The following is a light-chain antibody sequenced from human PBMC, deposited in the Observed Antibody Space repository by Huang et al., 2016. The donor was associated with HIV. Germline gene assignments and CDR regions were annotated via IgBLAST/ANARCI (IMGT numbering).Light chain of an antibody. Sequence: EIVLTQSPGTLSLSPGERATLSCRASQSVSGSYLAWYQQKPGQAPRLLIYGAASRATGIPYRFSGSESGTDFTLTISRLEPEDFAVYYCQQYGSSPLTFGGGTKVEIK. J-gene: IGKJ4*01. V-gene: IGKV3-20*01. CDR2: GAA. CDR3: QQYGSSPLT. CDR1: QSVSGSY.